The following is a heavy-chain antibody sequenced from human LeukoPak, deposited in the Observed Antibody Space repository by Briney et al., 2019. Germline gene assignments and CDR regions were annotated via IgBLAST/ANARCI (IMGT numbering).Heavy chain of an antibody. Sequence: KASETLSLTCAVYGGSFSGYYWSWIRQPPGKGLEWIGEINHSGSTNYNPSLKSRVTISVDTSKNQFSLKLSSVTAADTAVYYCARLLRIAARRYYYYYMDVWGKGTTVTVSS. D-gene: IGHD6-6*01. CDR3: ARLLRIAARRYYYYYMDV. V-gene: IGHV4-34*01. CDR2: INHSGST. J-gene: IGHJ6*03. CDR1: GGSFSGYY.